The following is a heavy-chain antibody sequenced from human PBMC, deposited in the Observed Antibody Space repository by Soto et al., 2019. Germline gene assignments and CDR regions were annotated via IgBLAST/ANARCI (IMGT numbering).Heavy chain of an antibody. CDR2: IKFDGSSA. CDR1: GFTFSDYW. J-gene: IGHJ3*01. CDR3: ARGVRGHYGFDV. V-gene: IGHV3-74*01. D-gene: IGHD3-10*01. Sequence: EVQLVESGGGLVQPGESLRLSCAASGFTFSDYWIHWVRQAPGKGLVWVSRIKFDGSSANYADSVKGRFTISRDNAKDTVYQQMNSLGAEDTAVYYCARGVRGHYGFDVWGQGTMVTVSS.